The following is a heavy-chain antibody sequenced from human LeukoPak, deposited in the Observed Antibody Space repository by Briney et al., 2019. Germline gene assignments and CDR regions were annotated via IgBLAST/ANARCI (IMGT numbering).Heavy chain of an antibody. J-gene: IGHJ3*02. CDR2: MYHSGST. V-gene: IGHV4-59*12. CDR1: GGSISSYY. CDR3: ARERTVGYSSGWDEGAFDI. D-gene: IGHD6-19*01. Sequence: SETLSLICTVSGGSISSYYWSWIRQPPGKGLEWIGYMYHSGSTYYNPSLKSRVTISVDTSKNQFSLKLSSVTAADTAVYYCARERTVGYSSGWDEGAFDIWGQGTMVTVSS.